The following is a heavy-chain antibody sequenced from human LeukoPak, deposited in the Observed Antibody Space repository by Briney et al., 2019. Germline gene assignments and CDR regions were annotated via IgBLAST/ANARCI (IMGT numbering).Heavy chain of an antibody. CDR1: GFTFSSYA. D-gene: IGHD3-22*01. J-gene: IGHJ5*02. V-gene: IGHV4-59*01. CDR2: IYYSGST. Sequence: GSLRLSCAASGFTFSSYAMSWVRQPPGKGLEWIGYIYYSGSTNYNPSLKSRVTISVDTSKNQFSLKLSSVTAADTAVYYCARGTYYYDSSAKTEVGWFDPWGQGTLVTVSS. CDR3: ARGTYYYDSSAKTEVGWFDP.